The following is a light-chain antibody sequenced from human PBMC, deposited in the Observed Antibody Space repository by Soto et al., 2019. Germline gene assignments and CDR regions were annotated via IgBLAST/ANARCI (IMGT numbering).Light chain of an antibody. CDR2: GAS. J-gene: IGKJ1*01. V-gene: IGKV3-20*01. Sequence: EIVLTQSPGTLSLSPGERATLSCSASQSVSSSYLAWYQQKPGQAPRVLIYGASSRATGIPDRFSGSGSGTDFTLTISRLEPEDFATYSCQQSYSTMWTFGQGTKGDIK. CDR3: QQSYSTMWT. CDR1: QSVSSSY.